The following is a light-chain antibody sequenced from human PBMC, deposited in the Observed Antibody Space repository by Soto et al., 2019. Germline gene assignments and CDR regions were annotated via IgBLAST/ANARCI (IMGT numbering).Light chain of an antibody. CDR3: CSYTRSSPLLV. V-gene: IGLV2-14*01. Sequence: QSALTQPASVSGSPGQSITISCTGTSSDVGGYDYVSWYQQHPGKAPKLLIDEVSNRPSEVSYRFSASKSGNTASLTISGFQAEDEADYPCCSYTRSSPLLVFGTGTKLTVL. CDR2: EVS. CDR1: SSDVGGYDY. J-gene: IGLJ1*01.